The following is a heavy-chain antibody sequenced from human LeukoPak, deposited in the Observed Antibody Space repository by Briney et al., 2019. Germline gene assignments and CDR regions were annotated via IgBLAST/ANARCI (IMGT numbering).Heavy chain of an antibody. CDR1: GYTFSSYG. D-gene: IGHD1-26*01. Sequence: ASVKVSCKASGYTFSSYGLSRVRQAPGQGLEWMGWISGYNGNTNYAQKVQGRVTMTTDTSTSTAYMELRSLRSDDTAVYYCARDALGISDAFDIWGQGTMVTVS. J-gene: IGHJ3*02. V-gene: IGHV1-18*01. CDR2: ISGYNGNT. CDR3: ARDALGISDAFDI.